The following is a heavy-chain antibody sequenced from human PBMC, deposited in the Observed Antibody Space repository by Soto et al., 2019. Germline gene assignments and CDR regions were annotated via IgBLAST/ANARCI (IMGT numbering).Heavy chain of an antibody. CDR3: AREGELRYYYGMDV. V-gene: IGHV3-21*01. Sequence: GGSLRLACAASGFTFSSDSMNWVRQAPGKGLEWVASISSISSYIYYTDSVKGRFTIPRDNAKSSLYLQRNSPRAEDKAVYYYAREGELRYYYGMDVWGQGTTVTVSS. CDR1: GFTFSSDS. J-gene: IGHJ6*01. CDR2: ISSISSYI. D-gene: IGHD1-26*01.